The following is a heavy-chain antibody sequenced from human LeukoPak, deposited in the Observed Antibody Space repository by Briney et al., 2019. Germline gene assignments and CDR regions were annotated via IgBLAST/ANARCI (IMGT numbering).Heavy chain of an antibody. D-gene: IGHD3-22*01. CDR3: AKRDYFDSSGYAPLFED. Sequence: GRSLRLSCAASGFTFCAYAMAGVREVPGKGVGWVSGISGSGETTYYADSVTGRFTISRDNSKNSLFLQMSRLRDEDTPVYYCAKRDYFDSSGYAPLFEDWGQGTLVTVSS. J-gene: IGHJ4*02. V-gene: IGHV3-23*01. CDR1: GFTFCAYA. CDR2: ISGSGETT.